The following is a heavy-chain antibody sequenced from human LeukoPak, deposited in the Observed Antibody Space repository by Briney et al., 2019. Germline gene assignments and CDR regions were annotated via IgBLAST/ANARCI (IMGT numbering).Heavy chain of an antibody. CDR1: VDSVCSGSYY. V-gene: IGHV4-61*01. Sequence: PSETLSLTCTVSVDSVCSGSYYWSWIRQPPGKGLEWIGYIYYSGSTNYNPSLKSRVTISVDTSKNQFSLKLSSVTAADTAVYYCARGGDYPLDYWGQGTLVTVSS. CDR2: IYYSGST. D-gene: IGHD4-17*01. CDR3: ARGGDYPLDY. J-gene: IGHJ4*02.